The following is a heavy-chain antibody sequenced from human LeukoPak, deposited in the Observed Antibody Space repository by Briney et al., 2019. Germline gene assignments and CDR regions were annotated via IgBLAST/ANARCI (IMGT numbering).Heavy chain of an antibody. CDR2: IYYSGST. Sequence: SETLSLTCTVSGGSISSYYWSWIRQPPGKGLEWIGYIYYSGSTNYNPSLKSRVTISVDTSKNQFSLKLSSVTAADTAVYYCARVGYDSSDPDEIYYFDYWGQGTLVTVSS. CDR1: GGSISSYY. J-gene: IGHJ4*02. CDR3: ARVGYDSSDPDEIYYFDY. V-gene: IGHV4-59*01. D-gene: IGHD3-22*01.